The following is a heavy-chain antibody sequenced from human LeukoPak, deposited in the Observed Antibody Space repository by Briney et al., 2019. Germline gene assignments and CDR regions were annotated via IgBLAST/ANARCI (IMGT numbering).Heavy chain of an antibody. J-gene: IGHJ6*03. D-gene: IGHD6-13*01. CDR3: ARTSAAGTQGYAYYDYMDV. CDR1: GGTFSRYA. V-gene: IGHV1-69*05. Sequence: ASVKVSCKASGGTFSRYAISWVRQAPGQGLEWMGGIIPIFGTANYAQKFQGRVTITTDESTSTAYMELSSLRSEDTAVYYCARTSAAGTQGYAYYDYMDVWGKGTTVTVSS. CDR2: IIPIFGTA.